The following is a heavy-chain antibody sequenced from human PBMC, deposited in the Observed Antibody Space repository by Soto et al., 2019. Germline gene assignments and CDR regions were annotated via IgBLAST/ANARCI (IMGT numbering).Heavy chain of an antibody. V-gene: IGHV3-53*01. D-gene: IGHD2-21*01. J-gene: IGHJ4*02. Sequence: GGSLRLSCAVSGFNFDNSYMSWVRQAPGKGLEWVSILYSGGQTYYTESVRGRFTISRDISKNTLDLQMNTLTADDTAVYYCSKNNVATAFVVFEYLGQGTLVTVSS. CDR3: SKNNVATAFVVFEY. CDR1: GFNFDNSY. CDR2: LYSGGQT.